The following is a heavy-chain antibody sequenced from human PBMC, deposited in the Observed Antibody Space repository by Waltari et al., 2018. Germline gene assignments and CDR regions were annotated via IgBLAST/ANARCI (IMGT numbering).Heavy chain of an antibody. D-gene: IGHD3-3*01. CDR1: GGSISSSSYY. J-gene: IGHJ4*02. V-gene: IGHV4-39*07. CDR2: IYYSGST. Sequence: QLQLQESGPGLVKPSETLSLTCTVSGGSISSSSYYWGWIRQPPGKGLEWIGSIYYSGSTYYNPSLKSRVTISVDTSKNQFSLKLSSVTAADTAVYYCARERITIFGVVINFDYWGQGTLVTVSS. CDR3: ARERITIFGVVINFDY.